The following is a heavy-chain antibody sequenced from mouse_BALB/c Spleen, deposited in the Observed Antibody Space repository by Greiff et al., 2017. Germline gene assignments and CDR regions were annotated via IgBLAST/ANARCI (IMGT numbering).Heavy chain of an antibody. Sequence: QVHVKQSGAELARPGASVKMSCKASGYTFTSYTMHWVKQRPGQGLEWIGYINPSSGYTNYNQKFKDKATLTADKSSSTAYMQLSSLTSEDSAVYYCARGYRYDAFDYWGQGTTLTVSS. J-gene: IGHJ2*01. CDR2: INPSSGYT. D-gene: IGHD2-14*01. V-gene: IGHV1-4*01. CDR1: GYTFTSYT. CDR3: ARGYRYDAFDY.